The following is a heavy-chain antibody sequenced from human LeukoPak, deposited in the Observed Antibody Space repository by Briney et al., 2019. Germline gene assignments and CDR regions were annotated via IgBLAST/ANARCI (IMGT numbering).Heavy chain of an antibody. CDR2: ISAYNGNT. V-gene: IGHV1-18*01. Sequence: ASVKVSCKASGYTFTSYGISWVRQAPGQGLEWMGWISAYNGNTNYAQKLQGRVTMTTDTTTSTAYMELRSLRSDATAVYYCARDSLQLWSDDAFDIWGQGTMVTVSS. CDR3: ARDSLQLWSDDAFDI. CDR1: GYTFTSYG. J-gene: IGHJ3*02. D-gene: IGHD5-18*01.